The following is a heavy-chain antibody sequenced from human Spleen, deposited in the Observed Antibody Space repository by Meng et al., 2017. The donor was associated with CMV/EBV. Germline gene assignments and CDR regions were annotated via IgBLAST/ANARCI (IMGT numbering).Heavy chain of an antibody. Sequence: GESLKISCAASGFTFSSYSMNWVRQAPGKGLEWVSVIFAGSATYYADSVKGRFTISRDDSKNTLFLQMHRVRVEDTAVYYCARGRAAMVDYWGQGTLVTVSS. CDR1: GFTFSSYS. CDR3: ARGRAAMVDY. J-gene: IGHJ4*02. D-gene: IGHD5-18*01. CDR2: IFAGSAT. V-gene: IGHV3-53*01.